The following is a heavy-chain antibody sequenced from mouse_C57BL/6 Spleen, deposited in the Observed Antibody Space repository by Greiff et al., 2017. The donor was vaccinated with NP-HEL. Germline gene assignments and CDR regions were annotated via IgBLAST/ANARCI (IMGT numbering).Heavy chain of an antibody. CDR1: GFTFSSYA. J-gene: IGHJ4*01. CDR2: ISDGGSYT. CDR3: ARERPYYPLDY. V-gene: IGHV5-4*01. Sequence: EVKGEESGGGLVKGGGSLKLSWVDTGFTFSSYAMYWVRQTPEKRLEWVATISDGGSYTYYPDNVKGRFTISSDNAKNNLYLHILHLKSEDTAMYSCARERPYYPLDYWGQGTSVTFSS.